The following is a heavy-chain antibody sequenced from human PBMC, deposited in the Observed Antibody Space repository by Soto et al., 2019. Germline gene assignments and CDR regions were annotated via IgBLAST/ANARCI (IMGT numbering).Heavy chain of an antibody. V-gene: IGHV3-74*03. D-gene: IGHD2-21*02. Sequence: EVQLVASGGGLVQPGGSLRLSCAASGFSFSSSWMHWVRQAPGKGLVWVSRISFDGTATTSADAVKGRFIISRDNAKNTLFLQMHNLRADYTSMYYCVRDRRLRGHPFDIWGQGTFVSGSS. J-gene: IGHJ3*02. CDR1: GFSFSSSW. CDR3: VRDRRLRGHPFDI. CDR2: ISFDGTAT.